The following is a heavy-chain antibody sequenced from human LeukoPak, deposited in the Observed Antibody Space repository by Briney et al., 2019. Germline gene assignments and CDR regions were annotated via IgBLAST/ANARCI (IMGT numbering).Heavy chain of an antibody. CDR3: SRPYDSSGYYYYFDY. Sequence: GRSLRLSYTASGFTFGDYTMSWFRQAPGKGLEWVSFVRSKAYGATTEYAASVNGRFTISRDDSKSIVYLQMNSLRTEDTAVYYCSRPYDSSGYYYYFDYWGQGTLVTVSS. V-gene: IGHV3-49*03. J-gene: IGHJ4*02. D-gene: IGHD3-22*01. CDR1: GFTFGDYT. CDR2: VRSKAYGATT.